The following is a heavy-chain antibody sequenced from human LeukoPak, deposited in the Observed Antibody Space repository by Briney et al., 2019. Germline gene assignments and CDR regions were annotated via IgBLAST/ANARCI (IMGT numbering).Heavy chain of an antibody. CDR1: GVTFSGYS. CDR2: ITATSRHI. CDR3: ARVRSVGGNPHAFNI. D-gene: IGHD4-23*01. Sequence: PGGSRRLSCAAPGVTFSGYSVNWVRQAPGKGLEWVSAITATSRHIYYADSAKGRFTISRDNAKNSLYLQMNSLRVEDTALYYCARVRSVGGNPHAFNIWGQGTMVTVSS. J-gene: IGHJ3*02. V-gene: IGHV3-21*01.